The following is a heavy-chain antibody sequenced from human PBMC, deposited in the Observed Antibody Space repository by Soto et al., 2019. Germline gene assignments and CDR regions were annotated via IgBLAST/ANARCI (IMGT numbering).Heavy chain of an antibody. Sequence: SETLSLTCPVSGGSITGYYWSWIRQPPGKGPEWIGNIHYSGSTNYNPSLKSRVTISVDTSKNQFSLRLSSVTAAETAVYYCARHSYYSNPLRFDPWGQGTLVTVSS. J-gene: IGHJ5*02. V-gene: IGHV4-59*08. CDR1: GGSITGYY. D-gene: IGHD4-4*01. CDR3: ARHSYYSNPLRFDP. CDR2: IHYSGST.